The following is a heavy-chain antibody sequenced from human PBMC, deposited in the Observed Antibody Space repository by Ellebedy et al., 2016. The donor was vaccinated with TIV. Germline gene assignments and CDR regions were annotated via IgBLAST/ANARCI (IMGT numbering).Heavy chain of an antibody. D-gene: IGHD3-16*01. J-gene: IGHJ5*02. CDR3: AKGGRGNWFDP. V-gene: IGHV3-23*01. CDR2: IGGSGGST. Sequence: GESLKISCAASGFTFTTYAMSWVRQAPGKGLEWVSTIGGSGGSTYYADSVKGRFTISRDNSKNTLYLQMNSLRAEHTAVYYCAKGGRGNWFDPWGQGTLVTVSS. CDR1: GFTFTTYA.